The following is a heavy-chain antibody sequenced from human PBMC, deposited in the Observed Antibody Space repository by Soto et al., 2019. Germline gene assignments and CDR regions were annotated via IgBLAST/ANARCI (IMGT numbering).Heavy chain of an antibody. CDR3: ARGAAAGRYDY. CDR2: ISGVGGST. CDR1: GFTFSSYA. D-gene: IGHD6-13*01. Sequence: GGSLRLSCAASGFTFSSYAMSWVRQAPGKGLEWVSVISGVGGSTYYADSVKGRFTISRDNSKNTLYLQMNSLRAEDTAVYYCARGAAAGRYDYWGQGTLVTVSS. V-gene: IGHV3-23*01. J-gene: IGHJ4*02.